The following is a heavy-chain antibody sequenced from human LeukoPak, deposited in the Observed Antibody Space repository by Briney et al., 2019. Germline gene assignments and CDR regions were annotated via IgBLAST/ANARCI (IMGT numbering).Heavy chain of an antibody. J-gene: IGHJ3*02. CDR1: DGSINSYY. D-gene: IGHD3-22*01. CDR2: IYYNGNT. V-gene: IGHV4-59*01. CDR3: ASLSSSGYYYRAFDI. Sequence: SETLSLTCSVSDGSINSYYWNWIRRPPGKGLEWIGYIYYNGNTNYSPSLKSRVTMSVDTSKNLFSLKVSSVTAADTAVYYCASLSSSGYYYRAFDIWGQGTMVTVSS.